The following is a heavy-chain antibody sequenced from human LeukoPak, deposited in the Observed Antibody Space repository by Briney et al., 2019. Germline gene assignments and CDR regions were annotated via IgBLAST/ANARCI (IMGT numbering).Heavy chain of an antibody. Sequence: KPSETLSLTCTVSGGSISSYYWNWIRQPAGKGLEWIGRITSSRTTNYNPSLKSRLTMSVDMSKNQFSLKLSSVTAADTAVYYCARESVHYDILTGYSPSVFDIWGQGTMVTVSS. CDR1: GGSISSYY. V-gene: IGHV4-4*07. CDR3: ARESVHYDILTGYSPSVFDI. J-gene: IGHJ3*02. D-gene: IGHD3-9*01. CDR2: ITSSRTT.